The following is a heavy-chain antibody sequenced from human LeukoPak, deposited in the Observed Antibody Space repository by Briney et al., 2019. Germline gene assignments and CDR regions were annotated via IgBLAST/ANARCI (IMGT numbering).Heavy chain of an antibody. J-gene: IGHJ5*02. Sequence: PSETLSLICTVSGVSISSYYWSWIRQPAGKGLEWIGRIYASGSTNYNPSLKSRVTMSLDTSKNQFSLNLSSVTAADTAVYYCARKALPGNWFDPWGQGTLVTVSS. CDR2: IYASGST. V-gene: IGHV4-4*07. CDR3: ARKALPGNWFDP. CDR1: GVSISSYY.